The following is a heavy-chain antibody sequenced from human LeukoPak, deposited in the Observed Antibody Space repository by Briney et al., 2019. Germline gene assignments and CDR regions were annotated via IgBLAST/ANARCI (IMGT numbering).Heavy chain of an antibody. CDR2: IYSNGRT. V-gene: IGHV4-59*01. CDR1: GGSISVYY. J-gene: IGHJ4*02. D-gene: IGHD4-17*01. Sequence: PSETLSLTCTVFGGSISVYYWTWIRQPPGKDLEWIGYIYSNGRTDYNPSLKSRVTISVDTSKNQSSLKLGSVTAADTAVYYCARESHGDYVDYWGQGTLVTVSS. CDR3: ARESHGDYVDY.